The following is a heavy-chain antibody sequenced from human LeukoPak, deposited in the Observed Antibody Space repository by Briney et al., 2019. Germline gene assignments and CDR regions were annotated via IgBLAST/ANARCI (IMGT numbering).Heavy chain of an antibody. CDR2: IYYSGST. CDR1: GGSISSYY. J-gene: IGHJ5*02. V-gene: IGHV4-59*12. Sequence: SETLSLTCTVSGGSISSYYWSWIRQPPGKGLEWIGYIYYSGSTNYNPSLKSRVTISVDKSKNQFSLKLSSVTAADTAVYYCARVTMIVVVNWFDPWGQGTLVTVSS. D-gene: IGHD3-22*01. CDR3: ARVTMIVVVNWFDP.